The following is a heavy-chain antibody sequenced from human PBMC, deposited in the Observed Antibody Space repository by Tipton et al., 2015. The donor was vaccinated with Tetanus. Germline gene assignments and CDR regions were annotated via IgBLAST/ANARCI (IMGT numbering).Heavy chain of an antibody. CDR3: ARGTGDY. Sequence: TLSLTCTVSGGSISSDGAYWSWIRQHPGEGLEWIGYIYYSGSTNYNPSLKSRVAISVETSKNQFSLKLSSVTAADTAVYYCARGTGDYWGQGTLVTVSS. V-gene: IGHV4-61*08. CDR2: IYYSGST. D-gene: IGHD1-14*01. CDR1: GGSISSDGAY. J-gene: IGHJ4*02.